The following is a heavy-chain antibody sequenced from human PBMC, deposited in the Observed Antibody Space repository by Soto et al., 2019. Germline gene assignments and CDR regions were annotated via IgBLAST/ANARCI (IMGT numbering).Heavy chain of an antibody. CDR1: RFSFSSYG. D-gene: IGHD1-26*01. Sequence: QVQLVESGGGVVQPGKSLRLCCAASRFSFSSYGMHWVRQVPGKGLEWVAVTWYDGSTKYYADSVKGRFTISRDNSKNTPFLQMNSLRVEDTAVYYCARDIGSYYVSDAFDIWGQGTMVTVSP. V-gene: IGHV3-33*01. CDR3: ARDIGSYYVSDAFDI. CDR2: TWYDGSTK. J-gene: IGHJ3*02.